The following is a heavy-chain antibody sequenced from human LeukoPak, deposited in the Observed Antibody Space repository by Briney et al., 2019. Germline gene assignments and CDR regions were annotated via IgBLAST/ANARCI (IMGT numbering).Heavy chain of an antibody. CDR1: GYTLTSYY. D-gene: IGHD1-26*01. Sequence: ASVKVSCKASGYTLTSYYMHWVRQAPGQGLEWMGIINPSGGSTSYAQKFQGRVTMTRDMSTSTVYMELSSLRSEDTAVYYCARDSAGAPEGYWGQGTLVTVSS. J-gene: IGHJ4*02. CDR3: ARDSAGAPEGY. CDR2: INPSGGST. V-gene: IGHV1-46*01.